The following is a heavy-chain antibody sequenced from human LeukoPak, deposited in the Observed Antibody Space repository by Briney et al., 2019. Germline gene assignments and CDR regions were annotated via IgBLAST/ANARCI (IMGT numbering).Heavy chain of an antibody. CDR1: GGTFSSYA. V-gene: IGHV1-69*01. Sequence: ASVKVSCKASGGTFSSYAISWVRQAPGQGLEWMGGIIPILGTANYAQKFQGRVTVTADESTSTAYMELSSLRSEDTAVYYCARVGCSSTSCPSSAGDYWGQGTLVTVSS. CDR3: ARVGCSSTSCPSSAGDY. CDR2: IIPILGTA. D-gene: IGHD2-2*01. J-gene: IGHJ4*02.